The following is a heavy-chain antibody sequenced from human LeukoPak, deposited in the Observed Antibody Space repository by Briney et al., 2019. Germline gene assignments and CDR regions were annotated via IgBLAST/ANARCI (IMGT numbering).Heavy chain of an antibody. CDR1: GSTFSSYA. D-gene: IGHD3-3*01. CDR2: IIAIFGTA. J-gene: IGHJ5*02. CDR3: ARPYYDFWSGSRSRANWFDP. Sequence: EASVKVSCKASGSTFSSYAISWVRQAPGQGLEWMGGIIAIFGTANYAQKFQGRVTITADESTSTAYMELSSLRSEDTAVYSCARPYYDFWSGSRSRANWFDPWGQGTLVTVSS. V-gene: IGHV1-69*13.